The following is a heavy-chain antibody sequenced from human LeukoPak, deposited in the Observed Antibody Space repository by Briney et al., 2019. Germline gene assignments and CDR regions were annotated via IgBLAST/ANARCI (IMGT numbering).Heavy chain of an antibody. CDR1: GGSISSYY. CDR3: ARGGYYGSGNDFRFDP. Sequence: PSETLSLTCTVSGGSISSYYWSWIRQTPGKGLEWIGYISYTGSTDYNPSLKSRVSISVDTSKKQFSLKLSSVTAADTAVYYCARGGYYGSGNDFRFDPWGQGTLVTVSS. V-gene: IGHV4-59*01. D-gene: IGHD3-10*01. J-gene: IGHJ5*02. CDR2: ISYTGST.